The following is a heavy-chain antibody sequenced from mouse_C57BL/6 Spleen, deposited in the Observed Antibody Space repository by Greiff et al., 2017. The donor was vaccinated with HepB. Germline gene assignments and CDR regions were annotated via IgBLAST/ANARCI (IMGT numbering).Heavy chain of an antibody. J-gene: IGHJ3*01. D-gene: IGHD2-4*01. CDR2: IDPSDSYT. CDR3: ARYGDDYDGTWFAY. Sequence: VQLQQPGAELVRPGTSVKLSCKASGYTFTSYWMHWVKQRPGQGLEWIGVIDPSDSYTNYNQKFKGKATLTVDTSSSTAYMQLSSLTSEDSAVYYCARYGDDYDGTWFAYWGQGTLVTVSA. V-gene: IGHV1-59*01. CDR1: GYTFTSYW.